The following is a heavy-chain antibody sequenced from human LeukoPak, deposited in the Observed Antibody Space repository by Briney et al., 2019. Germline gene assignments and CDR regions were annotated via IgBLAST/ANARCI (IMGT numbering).Heavy chain of an antibody. CDR2: INWSGGST. CDR3: ARAPITSPFYFDY. Sequence: GGSLRLSCTASGFAFTEHGMSWVRQVPGKGLEWVSGINWSGGSTGYADPLRGRFTISRDNAKNSLYLQMDSLRAEDTALYYCARAPITSPFYFDYWGQGTLVTVSS. CDR1: GFAFTEHG. J-gene: IGHJ4*02. D-gene: IGHD2-2*01. V-gene: IGHV3-20*04.